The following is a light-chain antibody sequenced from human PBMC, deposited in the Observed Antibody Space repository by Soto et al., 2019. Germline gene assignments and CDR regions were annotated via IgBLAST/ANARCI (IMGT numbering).Light chain of an antibody. CDR2: DAS. CDR1: QSVSWW. CDR3: QQYNGDSYT. V-gene: IGKV1-5*01. Sequence: DIQMTQSPSTLSVSVGDRVTITCRASQSVSWWLAWYQQKPGKGPKLLIYDASSLQSGVPSRFSGSGSGTEFTLTISSLQPEDFATYYCQQYNGDSYTCGQGTKLEI. J-gene: IGKJ2*01.